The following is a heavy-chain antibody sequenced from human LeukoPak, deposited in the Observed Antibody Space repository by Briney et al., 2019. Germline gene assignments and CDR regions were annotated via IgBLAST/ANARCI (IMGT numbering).Heavy chain of an antibody. J-gene: IGHJ4*02. CDR1: GYTFINYG. Sequence: GSVQVSCKASGYTFINYGISWVRQAPGQGLEWMGWISPYNGDTDYAQKVQGRVTMTTDTSTSTAYMELRSLTSDDTAVYYCARGSGSYYYFDYWGQGSLVTVSS. D-gene: IGHD1-26*01. CDR3: ARGSGSYYYFDY. V-gene: IGHV1-18*04. CDR2: ISPYNGDT.